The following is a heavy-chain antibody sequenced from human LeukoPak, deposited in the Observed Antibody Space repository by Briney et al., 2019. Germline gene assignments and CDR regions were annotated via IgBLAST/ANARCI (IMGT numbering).Heavy chain of an antibody. CDR1: GVSFSSYT. J-gene: IGHJ1*01. D-gene: IGHD2-21*02. V-gene: IGHV3-23*01. CDR3: ARESHCGGDCYSLFES. Sequence: GGSLRLSCAASGVSFSSYTMMWVRQAPGKGLEWVSAISGSGGATNYADSVKGRFTISRDNAKNTLYLQMDSLRVEDTAVYYCARESHCGGDCYSLFESWGQGTLATVSS. CDR2: ISGSGGAT.